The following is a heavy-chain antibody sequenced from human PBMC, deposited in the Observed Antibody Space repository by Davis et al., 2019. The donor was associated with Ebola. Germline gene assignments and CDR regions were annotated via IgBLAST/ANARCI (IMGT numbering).Heavy chain of an antibody. CDR3: ARDLGYCSGGSCLLYYYYGMDV. CDR2: ISYDGSNK. Sequence: GESLKISCAASGFTFSSYAMHWVRQAPGKGLEWVAVISYDGSNKYYADSVKGRFTISRDNSKNTLYLQMNSLRAEDTAVYYCARDLGYCSGGSCLLYYYYGMDVWGKGTTVTVSS. V-gene: IGHV3-30-3*01. D-gene: IGHD2-15*01. CDR1: GFTFSSYA. J-gene: IGHJ6*04.